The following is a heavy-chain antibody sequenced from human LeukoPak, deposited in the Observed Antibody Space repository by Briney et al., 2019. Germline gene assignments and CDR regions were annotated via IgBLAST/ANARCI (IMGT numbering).Heavy chain of an antibody. CDR1: GFTFGDYA. CDR2: IRSKASGGTT. CDR3: TRGDGSGSS. J-gene: IGHJ5*02. Sequence: PRRSLRLSCTASGFTFGDYAMSWVRQAPGKGLEWVGFIRSKASGGTTEYAASVKGRFTISRDDSKSIAYLQMNSLKTEDTAVYYCTRGDGSGSSWGQGTLVTVSS. V-gene: IGHV3-49*04. D-gene: IGHD3-10*01.